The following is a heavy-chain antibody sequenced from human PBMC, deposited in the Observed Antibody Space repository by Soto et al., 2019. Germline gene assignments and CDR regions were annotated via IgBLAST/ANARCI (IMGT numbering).Heavy chain of an antibody. CDR1: GGSISSYY. V-gene: IGHV4-59*12. CDR3: ARTYSSAGACFQFDY. CDR2: FYYSGSA. D-gene: IGHD2-15*01. J-gene: IGHJ4*02. Sequence: QVQLQESGPGLVKPSETLSLTCTVSGGSISSYYWSWIRQPPGKGLEGLGYFYYSGSAIYNPSLQNGLSESAATCRNRSPRRLTSATAAVPAVYFCARTYSSAGACFQFDYWGQGSLATVSS.